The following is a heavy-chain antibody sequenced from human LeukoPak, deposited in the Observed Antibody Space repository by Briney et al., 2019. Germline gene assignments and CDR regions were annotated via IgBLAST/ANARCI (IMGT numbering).Heavy chain of an antibody. CDR1: GYTFTGYY. CDR2: INPKSGGT. V-gene: IGHV1-2*02. D-gene: IGHD3-10*01. J-gene: IGHJ4*02. CDR3: ARDPPIDYYGSGSYYRPFY. Sequence: ASVKVSWKASGYTFTGYYMHWVRQAPGQGLQWMGWINPKSGGTNYAQKFQGRVTMTRDTSISTAYMELSRLRSDDTAVYYCARDPPIDYYGSGSYYRPFYWGQGTLVTVSS.